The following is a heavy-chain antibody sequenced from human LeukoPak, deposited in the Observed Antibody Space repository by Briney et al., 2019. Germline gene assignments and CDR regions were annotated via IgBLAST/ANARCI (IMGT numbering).Heavy chain of an antibody. V-gene: IGHV3-30*18. CDR3: AKAPSIAVAGTYNWFDP. J-gene: IGHJ5*02. CDR1: GFTFSSYA. CDR2: ISSDGSHK. D-gene: IGHD6-19*01. Sequence: PGGSLRLSCAASGFTFSSYAMHWVRQAPGKGLEWVAIISSDGSHKFYADSVKGRFTISRDNSKNTLYLQMNSLRAEDTAVYYCAKAPSIAVAGTYNWFDPWGQGTLVTVSS.